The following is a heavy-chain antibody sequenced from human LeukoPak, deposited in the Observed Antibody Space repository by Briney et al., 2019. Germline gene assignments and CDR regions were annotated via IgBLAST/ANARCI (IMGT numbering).Heavy chain of an antibody. D-gene: IGHD5-18*01. V-gene: IGHV3-30*18. J-gene: IGHJ4*02. CDR1: GFTFSSYG. CDR2: ISYDGSNK. CDR3: AKEHFRWEKWIQLWNSDY. Sequence: GGSLRLSCAASGFTFSSYGMHWVRQAPGKGLEWVAVISYDGSNKYYADSVKGRFTISRDNSKNTLYLQMNSLRAEDTAVYYCAKEHFRWEKWIQLWNSDYWGQGTLVTVSS.